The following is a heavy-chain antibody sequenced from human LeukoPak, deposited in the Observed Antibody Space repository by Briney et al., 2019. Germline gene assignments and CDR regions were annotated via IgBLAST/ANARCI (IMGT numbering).Heavy chain of an antibody. D-gene: IGHD3-22*01. V-gene: IGHV4-39*01. CDR2: IYYSGST. J-gene: IGHJ4*02. CDR1: GGSISSSSYY. Sequence: SETLSLTCTVSGGSISSSSYYWGWIRQPPGKGLEWIGSIYYSGSTYYNPSLKSRVTISVDTSKNQFSLKLSSVTAADTAVYYCARQDTMIVVVIPNCGQGTLVTVSS. CDR3: ARQDTMIVVVIPN.